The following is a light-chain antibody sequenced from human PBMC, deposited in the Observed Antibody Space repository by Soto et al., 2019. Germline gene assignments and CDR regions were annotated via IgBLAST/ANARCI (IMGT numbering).Light chain of an antibody. CDR1: QSVSSN. J-gene: IGKJ5*01. V-gene: IGKV3-15*01. CDR2: GAS. Sequence: EIVMTQSPATLSLSPGERATLSCRASQSVSSNLVWYQQKPGQAPRLLIYGASTRVTGIPARFSGSGSATDFTLTISRLEPEDFAVYYCQQYGRSPTFGQGTRLEI. CDR3: QQYGRSPT.